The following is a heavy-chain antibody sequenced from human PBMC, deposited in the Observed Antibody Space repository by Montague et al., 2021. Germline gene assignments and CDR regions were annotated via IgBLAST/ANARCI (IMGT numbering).Heavy chain of an antibody. CDR1: GFAFNIYC. D-gene: IGHD3-16*02. V-gene: IGHV3-74*01. Sequence: SLRLSCAASGFAFNIYCMSWVRQAPGKGLVWVSRIPGGGSASYAASLVRRRFIITSDNDKNTLYLQMNSLDAEDTAIYYCVRSDSVNNCYTGDAFDVWGHGTLVTVSP. CDR2: IPGGGSAS. CDR3: VRSDSVNNCYTGDAFDV. J-gene: IGHJ3*01.